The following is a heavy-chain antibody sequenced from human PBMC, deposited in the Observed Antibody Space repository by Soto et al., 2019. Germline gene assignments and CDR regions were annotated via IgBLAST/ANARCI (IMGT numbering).Heavy chain of an antibody. Sequence: EVQLLESGGGLVQPGGSLRLSCAASGFTFSSYAMNWVRQAPGKGLEWVSEISGSGGSTYYADSVKGRFTISRDNSKNTLYLQMFSLRAEDTAVYYCVKDKVSAGSDQGGDYWGQGTLVTVSS. D-gene: IGHD1-26*01. CDR3: VKDKVSAGSDQGGDY. V-gene: IGHV3-23*01. J-gene: IGHJ4*02. CDR1: GFTFSSYA. CDR2: ISGSGGST.